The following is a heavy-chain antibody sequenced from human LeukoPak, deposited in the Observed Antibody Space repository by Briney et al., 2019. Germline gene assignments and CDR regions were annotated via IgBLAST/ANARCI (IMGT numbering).Heavy chain of an antibody. CDR1: GFTFSSYA. J-gene: IGHJ5*02. CDR2: ISGSGGST. CDR3: AKDFILGFGESPDDWFDP. D-gene: IGHD3-10*01. Sequence: PGGSLRLSCAASGFTFSSYAMSWVRQAPGKGLEWVSAISGSGGSTYYADSVKGRFTISRDNSKNTLYLQMNSLRAEDTAVYYCAKDFILGFGESPDDWFDPWGQGTLVTVSS. V-gene: IGHV3-23*01.